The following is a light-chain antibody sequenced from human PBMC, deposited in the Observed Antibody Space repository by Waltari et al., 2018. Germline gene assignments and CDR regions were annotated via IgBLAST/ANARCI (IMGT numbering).Light chain of an antibody. CDR3: SAWDSSLSAWG. V-gene: IGLV10-54*01. CDR2: RHN. Sequence: QAGLTQPPSVSKGLRQPATLTCTGNSNNVGNQGAAWLQQHQGHPPKLLSYRHNNRPSGISEGLSASRSGNTASLTITGLQPEDEADYYCSAWDSSLSAWGFGGGTKLTVL. CDR1: SNNVGNQG. J-gene: IGLJ3*02.